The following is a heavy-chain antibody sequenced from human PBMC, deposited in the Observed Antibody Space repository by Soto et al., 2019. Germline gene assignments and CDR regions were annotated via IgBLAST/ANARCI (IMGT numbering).Heavy chain of an antibody. CDR1: GFTFSSYA. V-gene: IGHV3-30-3*01. D-gene: IGHD3-22*01. CDR2: ISYDGSNK. J-gene: IGHJ4*02. CDR3: ARDMISYPRYYFDY. Sequence: QVQLAESGGGVVQPGRSLRLSCAASGFTFSSYAMHWVRQAPGKGLEWVAVISYDGSNKYYADSVKGRFTISRDNSKNTLYLQMNSLRAEDTAVYYCARDMISYPRYYFDYWGQGTLVTVSS.